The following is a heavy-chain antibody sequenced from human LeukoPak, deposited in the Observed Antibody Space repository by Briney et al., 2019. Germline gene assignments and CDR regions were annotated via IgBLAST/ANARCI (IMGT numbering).Heavy chain of an antibody. J-gene: IGHJ4*02. Sequence: PSGTLSLTCAVSGGSISSSNWWSWIRQPPGKGLEWIGEIYHSGSTNYNPSLKSRVTISVDKSKTQFSLKLSSVTAADTAVYYCARARSITIFGVADYWGQGTLVTVSS. CDR2: IYHSGST. V-gene: IGHV4-4*02. D-gene: IGHD3-3*01. CDR1: GGSISSSNW. CDR3: ARARSITIFGVADY.